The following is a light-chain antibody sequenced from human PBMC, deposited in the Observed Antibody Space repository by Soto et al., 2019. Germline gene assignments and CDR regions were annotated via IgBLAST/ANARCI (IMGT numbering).Light chain of an antibody. V-gene: IGKV4-1*01. Sequence: DIVMTQSPDSLAVSLGERATINCKSSQSVLYSSNNNNYLAWYQQKPGQPPKLLIYWASTRESGVPDRFSGSGSGTDFTLNINSLQAEDVAVYYCQQYYSPPLTFGGGTKVEIK. J-gene: IGKJ4*01. CDR2: WAS. CDR1: QSVLYSSNNNNY. CDR3: QQYYSPPLT.